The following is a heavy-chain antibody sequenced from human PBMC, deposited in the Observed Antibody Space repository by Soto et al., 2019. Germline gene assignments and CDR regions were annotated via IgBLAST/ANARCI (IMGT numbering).Heavy chain of an antibody. J-gene: IGHJ4*02. CDR1: GGSFSGYY. D-gene: IGHD2-21*02. CDR2: INHSGST. V-gene: IGHV4-34*01. CDR3: ARRRVDCGGDCYSVYFDY. Sequence: SETLSLTCAVYGGSFSGYYWSWIRQPPGKGLEWIGEINHSGSTNYNPSLKSRVTISVDTSKNQFSLKLSSVTAADTAVYYCARRRVDCGGDCYSVYFDYWGQGTLVTVSS.